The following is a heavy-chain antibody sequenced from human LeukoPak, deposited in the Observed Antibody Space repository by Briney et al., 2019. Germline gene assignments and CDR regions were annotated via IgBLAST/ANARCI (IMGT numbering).Heavy chain of an antibody. CDR1: GFMFSSYN. J-gene: IGHJ4*02. CDR3: ASDYEGIVWFGKLSY. V-gene: IGHV3-48*02. D-gene: IGHD3-10*01. Sequence: PGGSLRLSCAASGFMFSSYNMNWVRQAPGKGLEWLSYISSSSSRIYYADSVKGRFTTSRDNAKNSLHLQMNSLRDEDTAVYYCASDYEGIVWFGKLSYWGQGALVTVSS. CDR2: ISSSSSRI.